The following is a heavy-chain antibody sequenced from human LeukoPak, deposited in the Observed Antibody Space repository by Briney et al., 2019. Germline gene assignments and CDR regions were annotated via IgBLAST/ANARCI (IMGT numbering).Heavy chain of an antibody. CDR3: ARPYYYDSRIDP. CDR1: GGSISSGDYY. Sequence: PSETLSLTCTVSGGSISSGDYYWSWIRQPPGKGPEWIAYMYYSGSTYYSPSLKSRVTMSADTSKNQLSLKLSSVTAADTAVYYCARPYYYDSRIDPWGQGILVTVSS. J-gene: IGHJ5*02. D-gene: IGHD3-22*01. CDR2: MYYSGST. V-gene: IGHV4-30-4*01.